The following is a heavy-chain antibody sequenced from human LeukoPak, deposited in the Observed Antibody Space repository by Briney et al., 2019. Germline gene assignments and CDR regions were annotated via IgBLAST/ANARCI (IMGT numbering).Heavy chain of an antibody. CDR2: LYSDGNT. D-gene: IGHD1-14*01. Sequence: GGSLRLSCAASGFTVITNDMTWVRQAPGKGLEWVSVLYSDGNTKYADSVQGRLTISRYNSKNTLYLEMNSLSPDDTAVYYCARGVEPLAANTLAYWGQGTLVTVSS. V-gene: IGHV3-53*01. CDR3: ARGVEPLAANTLAY. J-gene: IGHJ4*02. CDR1: GFTVITND.